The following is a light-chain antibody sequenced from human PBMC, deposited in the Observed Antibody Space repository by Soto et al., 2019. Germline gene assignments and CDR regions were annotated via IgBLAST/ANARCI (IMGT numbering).Light chain of an antibody. CDR1: QSVSSSY. J-gene: IGKJ2*01. V-gene: IGKV3-20*01. CDR3: QQYGSSSYT. Sequence: EIVLTQSPGTLSLSPGERATLSCRASQSVSSSYLAWYQQKPGQAPRLLIYGASSRATGIPDRFSGSGSGTDFTLTISRLEPEDFAVYYCQQYGSSSYTFGPGTKLEIK. CDR2: GAS.